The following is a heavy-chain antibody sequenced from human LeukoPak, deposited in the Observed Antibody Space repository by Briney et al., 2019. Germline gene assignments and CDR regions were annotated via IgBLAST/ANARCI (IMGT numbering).Heavy chain of an antibody. Sequence: PGGSLRLSCAASGFTFNNYAMIWVRQAPGKGLEWVGRIKSKTDGGTTDYAAPVKGRFTISRDDSKNTLYLQMNSLKTEDTAVYYCTTEGPPPVVFDYWGQGTLVTVSS. V-gene: IGHV3-15*01. J-gene: IGHJ4*02. CDR3: TTEGPPPVVFDY. CDR2: IKSKTDGGTT. CDR1: GFTFNNYA. D-gene: IGHD4-23*01.